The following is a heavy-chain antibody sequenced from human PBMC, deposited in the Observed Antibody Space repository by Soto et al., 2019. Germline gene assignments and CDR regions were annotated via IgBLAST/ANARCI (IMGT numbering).Heavy chain of an antibody. V-gene: IGHV4-4*07. Sequence: PSETLSLTCTVSGGSISSYYWSRIRQPAGKGLEWIGRIYTSGSTNYNPSLKSRVTMSVDTSKNQFSLKLSSVTAADTAVYYCAASIAAAGPYYYYYGMDVWGQGTTVTVS. CDR3: AASIAAAGPYYYYYGMDV. CDR1: GGSISSYY. CDR2: IYTSGST. D-gene: IGHD6-13*01. J-gene: IGHJ6*02.